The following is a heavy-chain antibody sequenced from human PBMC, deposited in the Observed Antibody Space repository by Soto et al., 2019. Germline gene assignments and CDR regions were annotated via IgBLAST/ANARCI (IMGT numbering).Heavy chain of an antibody. CDR3: AREGPAPYYYYGMDV. J-gene: IGHJ6*02. V-gene: IGHV1-18*01. Sequence: QVQLVQSGGEVKKPGASVKVSCKTSGYSFTTYGISWVRQAPGQGLEWMGWISGYNGNTNYAQKFQGRGTMTTDTSTSTAYMELRSLRSDDTAVYYCAREGPAPYYYYGMDVWDQGSTVAVSS. CDR1: GYSFTTYG. CDR2: ISGYNGNT.